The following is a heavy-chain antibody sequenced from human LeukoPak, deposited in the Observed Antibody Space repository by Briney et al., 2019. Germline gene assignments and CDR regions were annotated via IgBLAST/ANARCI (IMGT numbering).Heavy chain of an antibody. J-gene: IGHJ4*02. CDR2: LSYDELNK. CDR1: GFTFNKYT. D-gene: IGHD6-19*01. CDR3: AGEYISGWYDY. V-gene: IGHV3-30-3*01. Sequence: GGSLRLSCAASGFTFNKYTIHWVRQAPGKGLEWVAVLSYDELNKYYADSVKGRFTISRDNSKNTLDLQMDSLRVDDTAVYYCAGEYISGWYDYWGQGTLVTVSS.